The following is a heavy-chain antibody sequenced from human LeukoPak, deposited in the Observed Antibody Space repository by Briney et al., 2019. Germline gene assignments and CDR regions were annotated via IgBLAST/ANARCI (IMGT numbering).Heavy chain of an antibody. D-gene: IGHD2-2*01. CDR1: GYTFTSYG. J-gene: IGHJ4*02. CDR3: ARDRSSTSEFDY. CDR2: IIPIFGTA. Sequence: ASVKVSCKASGYTFTSYGISWVRQAPGQGLEWMGGIIPIFGTANYAQKFQGRVTITADESTSTAYMELSSLRSEDTAVYYCARDRSSTSEFDYWGQGTLVTVSS. V-gene: IGHV1-69*13.